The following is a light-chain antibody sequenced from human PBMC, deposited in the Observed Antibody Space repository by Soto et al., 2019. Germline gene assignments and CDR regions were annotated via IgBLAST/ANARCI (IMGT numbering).Light chain of an antibody. Sequence: EIVETKSPEARSVAKGGRSPLSCRASQSVSSNLAWYQQKPGQAPRLLIYGASTRATGIPARFSGSGSGTEFTRTICCLQSEDFAVYYCQQYNNWPPITVAQGTRLEIK. CDR2: GAS. J-gene: IGKJ5*01. V-gene: IGKV3-15*01. CDR1: QSVSSN. CDR3: QQYNNWPPIT.